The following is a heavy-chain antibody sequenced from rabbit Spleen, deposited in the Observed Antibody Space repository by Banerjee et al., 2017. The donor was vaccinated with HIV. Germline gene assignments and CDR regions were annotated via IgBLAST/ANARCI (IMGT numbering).Heavy chain of an antibody. D-gene: IGHD1-1*01. J-gene: IGHJ4*01. Sequence: QSLEVSGVGLVQPGGSLKLSCKSSGFDFSRGYDMCWVRKAPGKGLEGIECINIVTGKSVYASWAKGRFTMSRTSSTTVTLQMTSLTAADTATYFCARDLVAVIGWNFSLWGPGTLVTV. CDR3: ARDLVAVIGWNFSL. CDR1: GFDFSRGYD. V-gene: IGHV1S40*01. CDR2: INIVTGKS.